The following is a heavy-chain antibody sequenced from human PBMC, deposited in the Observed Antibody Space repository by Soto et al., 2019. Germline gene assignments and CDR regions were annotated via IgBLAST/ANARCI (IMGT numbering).Heavy chain of an antibody. CDR1: GYTLTELS. Sequence: ASVKVSCKVSGYTLTELSMHWVRQAPGKGLEWMGGFDPEDGEAIYAQKFQGRVTMTEDTSTDTAYMELSSLRSEDTAVYYCATGLEGASAIDYWGQGTLVTVSS. CDR3: ATGLEGASAIDY. D-gene: IGHD1-1*01. CDR2: FDPEDGEA. J-gene: IGHJ4*02. V-gene: IGHV1-24*01.